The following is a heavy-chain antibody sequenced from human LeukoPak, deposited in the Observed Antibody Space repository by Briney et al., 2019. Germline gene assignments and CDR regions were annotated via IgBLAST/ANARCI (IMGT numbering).Heavy chain of an antibody. CDR2: INAGNGNT. CDR3: ARDPTQRESAFDI. CDR1: GYTCTSYA. Sequence: GASVKVSCKASGYTCTSYAMHWVRQAPGQRLEWMGWINAGNGNTKYSQKFQGRVTITRGTSAITAYMELSSLRSEDTAVYYCARDPTQRESAFDIWGQGTMVTVSS. V-gene: IGHV1-3*01. J-gene: IGHJ3*02.